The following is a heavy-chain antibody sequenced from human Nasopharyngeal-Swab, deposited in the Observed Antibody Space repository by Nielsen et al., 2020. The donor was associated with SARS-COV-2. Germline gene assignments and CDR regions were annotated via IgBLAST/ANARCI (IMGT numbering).Heavy chain of an antibody. V-gene: IGHV3-23*01. Sequence: WIRQPPGKGLEWVSAISGSGGSTYYADSVKCRFTISRDNSKNTLYLQMNSLRAEDTAVYYCAKDRSVTTDCSVYWGQGTLVTVSS. J-gene: IGHJ4*02. CDR3: AKDRSVTTDCSVY. D-gene: IGHD4-17*01. CDR2: ISGSGGST.